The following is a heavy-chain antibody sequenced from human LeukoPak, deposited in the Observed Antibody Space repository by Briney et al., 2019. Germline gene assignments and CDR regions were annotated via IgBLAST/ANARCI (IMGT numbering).Heavy chain of an antibody. D-gene: IGHD3-22*01. J-gene: IGHJ1*01. CDR1: GYTFTSYG. V-gene: IGHV1-18*01. CDR3: ARDHYDSSGYYYAECFQH. CDR2: ISAYNGNT. Sequence: EASVKVSCKASGYTFTSYGISWVRQAPGQGLEWMGWISAYNGNTNYAQKLQGRVTMTTDTSTSTAYMELRSLRSDDTAVYYCARDHYDSSGYYYAECFQHWGQGTLVTVSS.